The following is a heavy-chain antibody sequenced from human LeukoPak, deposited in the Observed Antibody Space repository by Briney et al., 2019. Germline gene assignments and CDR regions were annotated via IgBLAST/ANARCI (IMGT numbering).Heavy chain of an antibody. J-gene: IGHJ4*02. D-gene: IGHD2-2*01. CDR1: GGSISSYY. CDR2: IYYSGST. V-gene: IGHV4-59*12. CDR3: ARLVGYCSSTSCFFDY. Sequence: PSETLSLTCTVSGGSISSYYWSWIRQPPGKGLEWIGYIYYSGSTNYNPSLKSRVTISVDTSKNQFSLKLSSVTAADTAVYYCARLVGYCSSTSCFFDYWGQGTLVTVSS.